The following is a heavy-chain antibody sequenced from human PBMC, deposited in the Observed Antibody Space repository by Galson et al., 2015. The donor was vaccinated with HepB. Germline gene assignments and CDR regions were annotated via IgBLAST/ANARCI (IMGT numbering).Heavy chain of an antibody. Sequence: SLRLSCAASGFTFSSYSMSWVRQAPGKGLEWVSSISGSGGSTYYADSVKGRFTISRDSSKNTVYLQMNSPRAEDTAVYYCAKVKWEPLPFDYWGRGTLVTVSS. CDR3: AKVKWEPLPFDY. CDR1: GFTFSSYS. J-gene: IGHJ4*02. CDR2: ISGSGGST. V-gene: IGHV3-23*01. D-gene: IGHD1-26*01.